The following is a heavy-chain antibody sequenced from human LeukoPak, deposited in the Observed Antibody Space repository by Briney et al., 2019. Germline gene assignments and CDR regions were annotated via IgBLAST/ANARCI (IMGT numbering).Heavy chain of an antibody. CDR1: GFTFSSYA. CDR3: ARGSGYDPPPFDY. J-gene: IGHJ4*02. V-gene: IGHV3-30-3*01. Sequence: PGGSLRLSCAASGFTFSSYAMHWVRQAPGKGLERVAVISYDGSNKYYADSVKGRFTISRDNSKNTLYLQMNSLRAEDTAVYYCARGSGYDPPPFDYWGQGTLVTVSS. CDR2: ISYDGSNK. D-gene: IGHD5-12*01.